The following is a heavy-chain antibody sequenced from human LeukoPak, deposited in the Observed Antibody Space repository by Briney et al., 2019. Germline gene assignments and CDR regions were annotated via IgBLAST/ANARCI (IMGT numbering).Heavy chain of an antibody. V-gene: IGHV4-39*01. Sequence: PSETLSLTCTVSGGSITSGTHYWGWVRQPPGKGLEWIGSIFYSGRIFYNPSLKSRVFVSIDTSKTQFSLKLNSVTVADTAVYYCARHDYDLLTGYSINWFDPWGQGTLVTVSS. CDR2: IFYSGRI. J-gene: IGHJ5*02. CDR3: ARHDYDLLTGYSINWFDP. CDR1: GGSITSGTHY. D-gene: IGHD3-9*01.